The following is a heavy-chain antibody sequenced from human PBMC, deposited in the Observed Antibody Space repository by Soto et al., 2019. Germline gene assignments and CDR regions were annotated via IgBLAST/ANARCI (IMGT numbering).Heavy chain of an antibody. CDR3: ARGPSGDKVDN. D-gene: IGHD7-27*01. V-gene: IGHV4-30-4*01. Sequence: QVQLQESGPGLVKPSQTLSLTCTVSGGSISSDYYCWSWIRQSPEKGLEWIGHIYNSGNTYSNPSLSRRVTISVDTSKNNFSQKLTSVTAADTAVYYCARGPSGDKVDNWGQGTLVTVSS. CDR1: GGSISSDYYC. J-gene: IGHJ4*02. CDR2: IYNSGNT.